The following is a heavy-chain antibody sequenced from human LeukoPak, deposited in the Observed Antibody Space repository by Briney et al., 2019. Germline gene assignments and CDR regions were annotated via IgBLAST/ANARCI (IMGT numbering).Heavy chain of an antibody. Sequence: PGRSLRLSCAASGFSFNTYAVHWVRQAPGKGLEWVALISYDGSNKYYADSVEGRFTISRDNSRNTLYLQMNSLRTEDTAVYYCARDFYETSGHYYWGQGTLVTVSS. CDR1: GFSFNTYA. CDR3: ARDFYETSGHYY. CDR2: ISYDGSNK. D-gene: IGHD3-22*01. J-gene: IGHJ4*02. V-gene: IGHV3-30-3*01.